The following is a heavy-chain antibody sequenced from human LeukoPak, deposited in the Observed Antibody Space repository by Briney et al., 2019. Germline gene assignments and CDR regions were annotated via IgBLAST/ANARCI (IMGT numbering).Heavy chain of an antibody. J-gene: IGHJ4*02. CDR1: GFTFGDYA. CDR2: IRSKAYGGTT. V-gene: IGHV3-49*04. D-gene: IGHD1-26*01. CDR3: TREQYSGSYSFDY. Sequence: PGGSLRLSCTASGFTFGDYAMSWVRQAPGKGLEWVGFIRSKAYGGTTEYAASVKGRFTISRDDSKSIAYLQMNSLKTEDTAVYYCTREQYSGSYSFDYWGQGTLVTVSS.